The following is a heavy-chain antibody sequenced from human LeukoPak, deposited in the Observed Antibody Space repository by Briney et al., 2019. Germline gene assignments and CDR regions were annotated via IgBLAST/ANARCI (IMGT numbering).Heavy chain of an antibody. CDR3: GRVPLKQLTHYYYYMDV. V-gene: IGHV4-34*01. J-gene: IGHJ6*03. CDR1: GGSFSGYY. D-gene: IGHD2-2*01. CDR2: INHSGST. Sequence: PSETLSLTCAVYGGSFSGYYWSWIRQPPGKGLEWIGEINHSGSTNYNPSLKSRVTISVDTSKNQFSLKLSSVTAADTAVYYCGRVPLKQLTHYYYYMDVWGKGTTVTVSS.